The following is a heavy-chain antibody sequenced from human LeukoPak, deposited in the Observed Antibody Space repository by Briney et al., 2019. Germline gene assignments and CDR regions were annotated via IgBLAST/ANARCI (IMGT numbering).Heavy chain of an antibody. Sequence: GGSLRLSCTVSGFTVSSNSMSWVRQAPGKGLEWVSFIYSDNTHYSDSVKGRFTISRDNAKNSLYLQMNSLRAEDTAVYYCARDLSSGYYNPFDYWGQGTLVTVSS. CDR2: IYSDNT. CDR1: GFTVSSNS. V-gene: IGHV3-53*01. D-gene: IGHD3-22*01. CDR3: ARDLSSGYYNPFDY. J-gene: IGHJ4*02.